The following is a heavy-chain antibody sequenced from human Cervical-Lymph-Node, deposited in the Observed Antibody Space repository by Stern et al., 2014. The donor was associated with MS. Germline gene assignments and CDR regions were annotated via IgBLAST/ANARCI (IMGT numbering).Heavy chain of an antibody. V-gene: IGHV5-51*03. CDR1: GYSFTYHW. CDR3: ARPFDDDSHWYIDL. D-gene: IGHD1-1*01. J-gene: IGHJ2*01. CDR2: IYVGDSET. Sequence: QLVQSGVEVKKPGESLKISCKGSGYSFTYHWIAWVRQMPGKGLEWMGIIYVGDSETRYSPSFRGQVTISADKSISTASLQWSSLKASDTAMYYCARPFDDDSHWYIDLWGRGTQVTVSS.